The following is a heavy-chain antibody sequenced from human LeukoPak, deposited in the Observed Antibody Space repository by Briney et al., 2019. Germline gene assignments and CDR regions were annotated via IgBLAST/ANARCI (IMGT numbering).Heavy chain of an antibody. Sequence: GGSLRLSCEASGFTFSTFAMIWVRQPPGKGLEWVSSIFPSGGEIHYADSVRGRFTISRDNSKSTLSLQMNSLRAEDTAVYYCARGRGLTIFGVISWFDPWGQGTLVTVSS. CDR1: GFTFSTFA. CDR3: ARGRGLTIFGVISWFDP. V-gene: IGHV3-23*01. J-gene: IGHJ5*02. CDR2: IFPSGGEI. D-gene: IGHD3-3*01.